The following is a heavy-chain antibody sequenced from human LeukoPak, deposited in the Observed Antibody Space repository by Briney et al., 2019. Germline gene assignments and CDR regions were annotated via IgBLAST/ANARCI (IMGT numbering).Heavy chain of an antibody. CDR3: AREARYGPGSYYPNDAFDI. J-gene: IGHJ3*02. CDR1: GGSVSSGSYY. D-gene: IGHD3-10*01. CDR2: IYYSGST. Sequence: SETLSLTCTVSGGSVSSGSYYWSWIRQPPGKGLEWIGYIYYSGSTNYNPSLKSRVTISVDTSKNQFSLKLSSVTAADTAVYYCAREARYGPGSYYPNDAFDIWGQGTMVTVSS. V-gene: IGHV4-61*01.